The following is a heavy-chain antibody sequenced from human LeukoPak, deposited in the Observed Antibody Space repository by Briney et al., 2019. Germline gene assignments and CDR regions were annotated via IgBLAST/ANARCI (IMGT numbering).Heavy chain of an antibody. V-gene: IGHV1-2*02. J-gene: IGHJ4*02. CDR2: INPNNGGT. CDR3: ARVGSSGWYVHPTLDY. Sequence: GASVKVSCKAPGYTFTGYYMHWVRQAPGQGLEWMGWINPNNGGTNYAQKFQGGVTVTRDTSISTAYMELSRLRSDDTAVYYCARVGSSGWYVHPTLDYWGQGTLVTVSS. CDR1: GYTFTGYY. D-gene: IGHD6-19*01.